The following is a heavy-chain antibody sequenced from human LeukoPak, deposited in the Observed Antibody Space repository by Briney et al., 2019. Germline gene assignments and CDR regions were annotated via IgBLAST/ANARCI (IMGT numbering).Heavy chain of an antibody. J-gene: IGHJ5*02. CDR2: IYYSGST. CDR1: GGSISSSSYY. CDR3: ARQITIFGVVRIGSVDP. V-gene: IGHV4-39*01. D-gene: IGHD3-3*01. Sequence: KPSETLSLTCTVSGGSISSSSYYWGWIRQPRGKGLEWIGSIYYSGSTYYNPSLKSRVTISVDTSKNQFSLKLSSVTAAHTAVYYCARQITIFGVVRIGSVDPLGQGNLVTVSS.